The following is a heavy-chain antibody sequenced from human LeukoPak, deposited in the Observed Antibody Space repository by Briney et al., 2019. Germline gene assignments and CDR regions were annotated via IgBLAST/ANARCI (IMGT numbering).Heavy chain of an antibody. CDR2: ISTDGSSS. D-gene: IGHD6-13*01. J-gene: IGHJ4*02. V-gene: IGHV3-74*01. CDR3: GRGFALVPSGIPDY. CDR1: GFTFSNYW. Sequence: GGSRRLSCAASGFTFSNYWMHWVRQAPGEGLVWVLRISTDGSSSTYTDSVKGRFTISRDNAKNTLYLQMNSLRAEDTAIYYCGRGFALVPSGIPDYWGQGILVTVSS.